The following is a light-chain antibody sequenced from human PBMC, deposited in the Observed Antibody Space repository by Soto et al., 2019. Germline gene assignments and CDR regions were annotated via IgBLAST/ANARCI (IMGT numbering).Light chain of an antibody. CDR2: GAS. J-gene: IGKJ4*01. CDR3: QQYGGSPLVT. V-gene: IGKV3-20*01. Sequence: ETVLTQSPGTRSLSPGERATLFCRARQSISRGYLAWYQQRPGQAPRLLISGASNRATGIPDRFSGSGSGTDFTLTISRLEPVDFAVYYCQQYGGSPLVTFGGGTKVEIK. CDR1: QSISRGY.